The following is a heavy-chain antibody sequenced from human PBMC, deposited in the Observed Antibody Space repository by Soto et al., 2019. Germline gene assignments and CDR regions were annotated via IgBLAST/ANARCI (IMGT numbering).Heavy chain of an antibody. D-gene: IGHD6-19*01. CDR1: GGSISSGGYY. V-gene: IGHV4-31*03. Sequence: SETLSLTCTVSGGSISSGGYYWSWIRQHPGKGLEWIGYIYYSGSTYYNPSLKSRVTISVDTSKNQFSLKLSSVTAADTAVYYCARCPVAGTSGPPVDWGPGTLVTVSS. J-gene: IGHJ4*02. CDR3: ARCPVAGTSGPPVD. CDR2: IYYSGST.